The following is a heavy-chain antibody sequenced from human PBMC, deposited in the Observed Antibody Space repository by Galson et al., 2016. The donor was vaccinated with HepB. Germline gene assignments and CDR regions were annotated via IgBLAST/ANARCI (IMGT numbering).Heavy chain of an antibody. Sequence: SLRLSCAASGFTFSSYAMSWVRQAPGKGLEWVSAISGSGRNRYYADSVMGRFTISRDNSKNTLYLQMNSLRAGDTAVFYCAKGSPVTTGHKFDPWGQGTLVTVSS. CDR2: ISGSGRNR. CDR1: GFTFSSYA. CDR3: AKGSPVTTGHKFDP. J-gene: IGHJ5*02. V-gene: IGHV3-23*01. D-gene: IGHD4-17*01.